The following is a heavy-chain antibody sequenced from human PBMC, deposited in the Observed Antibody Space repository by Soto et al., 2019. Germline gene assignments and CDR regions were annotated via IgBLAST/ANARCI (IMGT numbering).Heavy chain of an antibody. V-gene: IGHV1-8*01. Sequence: QVQLVQSVAEVKKPGASVKVSCKAAGYTFTSYDINWVRQATGQGLEWMGWMNPNSGNTGYAQKFQGRVTMTRNTSLSTAYMELCSLRSEDTAVYYGSRLFVYSGYALRRRDMSTIWVMGWFDPWGQGTLVTVSS. D-gene: IGHD5-12*01. CDR2: MNPNSGNT. J-gene: IGHJ5*02. CDR3: SRLFVYSGYALRRRDMSTIWVMGWFDP. CDR1: GYTFTSYD.